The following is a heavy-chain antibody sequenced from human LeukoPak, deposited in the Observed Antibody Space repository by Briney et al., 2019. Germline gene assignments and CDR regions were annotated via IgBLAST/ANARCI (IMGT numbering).Heavy chain of an antibody. D-gene: IGHD1-26*01. V-gene: IGHV3-23*01. CDR1: GFTFSSYA. Sequence: GGSLRFSCAASGFTFSSYAMSWVRQAPGEGLEWVSVISDSGGITYYADSVKGRFTISRDNSKNTLYLHMNSLRAEDTAVYYCAKEVGTIPTNLLDDWGQGTLVTVSS. CDR3: AKEVGTIPTNLLDD. J-gene: IGHJ4*02. CDR2: ISDSGGIT.